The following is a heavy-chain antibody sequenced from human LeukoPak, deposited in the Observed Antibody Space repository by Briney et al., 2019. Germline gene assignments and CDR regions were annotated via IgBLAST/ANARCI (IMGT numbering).Heavy chain of an antibody. J-gene: IGHJ6*03. Sequence: RASVKVSCKASGYTFSNYYIHWVRQAPGQGLEWMGVINPSGGPTNYAPKFQGRATMTRDMSTSIVYMELSCLRSEDTAVYYCARDAEQRISSKGIYSYYYIDVWGKGTTVTVSS. V-gene: IGHV1-46*01. D-gene: IGHD6-13*01. CDR2: INPSGGPT. CDR3: ARDAEQRISSKGIYSYYYIDV. CDR1: GYTFSNYY.